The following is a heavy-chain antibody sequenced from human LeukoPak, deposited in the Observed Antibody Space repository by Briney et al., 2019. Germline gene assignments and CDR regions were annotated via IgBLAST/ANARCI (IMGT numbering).Heavy chain of an antibody. V-gene: IGHV3-23*01. CDR3: ARDPSYYYGSGTLEDDY. D-gene: IGHD3-10*01. Sequence: GGSLRLSCAASGFTFNTYAMNWVRQAPGKGLEWVSTISGSGGGTYYADSVKGRYTISRDNSKNTLYLQMNSLRAEDTAVYYCARDPSYYYGSGTLEDDYWGQGTLVTVSS. CDR2: ISGSGGGT. J-gene: IGHJ4*02. CDR1: GFTFNTYA.